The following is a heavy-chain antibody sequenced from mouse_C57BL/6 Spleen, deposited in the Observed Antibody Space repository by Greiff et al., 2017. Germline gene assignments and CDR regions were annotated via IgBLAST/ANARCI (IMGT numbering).Heavy chain of an antibody. CDR3: ARLSFDSSGPYYFDY. D-gene: IGHD3-2*02. Sequence: QVQLQQSGAELARPGASVKMSCKASGYTFTSYTMHWVKQRPGQGLEWIGYINPCSGYTKYNQKFKDKATLTADKSSSTAYIQLSSLTSEDSAVYYGARLSFDSSGPYYFDYWGQGTTLTVSS. CDR1: GYTFTSYT. V-gene: IGHV1-4*01. CDR2: INPCSGYT. J-gene: IGHJ2*01.